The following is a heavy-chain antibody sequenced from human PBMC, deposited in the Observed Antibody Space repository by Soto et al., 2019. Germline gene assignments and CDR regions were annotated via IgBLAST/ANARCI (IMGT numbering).Heavy chain of an antibody. Sequence: GASLKISCAASGFTFRSYSMNWVRQAPGKGLEWVSYISSSNRTINYADSVKGRFIISRDNAKNSLYLQMHSLRDEDTAVYYCAREGWPLLQTGMDVWGQGTTVTVSS. CDR3: AREGWPLLQTGMDV. V-gene: IGHV3-48*02. D-gene: IGHD2-15*01. CDR2: ISSSNRTI. CDR1: GFTFRSYS. J-gene: IGHJ6*02.